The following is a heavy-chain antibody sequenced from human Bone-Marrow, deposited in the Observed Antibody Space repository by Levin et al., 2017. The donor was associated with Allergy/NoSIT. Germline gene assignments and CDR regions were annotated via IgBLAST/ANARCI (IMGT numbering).Heavy chain of an antibody. V-gene: IGHV3-33*01. CDR1: GFIFSAFG. D-gene: IGHD1-26*01. CDR3: TRDRGEWGEFYFDY. J-gene: IGHJ4*02. CDR2: ISYDGGHK. Sequence: GGSLRLSCAASGFIFSAFGMHWVRQAPGRGLEWVAVISYDGGHKFYADSVKGRFTISRDNSKNTHYLQMNSLRAEDTAVYYCTRDRGEWGEFYFDYWGQGILVTVSS.